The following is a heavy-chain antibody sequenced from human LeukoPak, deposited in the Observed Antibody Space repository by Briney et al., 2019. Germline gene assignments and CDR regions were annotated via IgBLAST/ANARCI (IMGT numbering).Heavy chain of an antibody. Sequence: GESLKISCKGSGYSFTSYWIGWVRQMPGKGLEWMGSIYPGDSDTRYNPSFQGQVTISADKSISTAYLKWGSLKASDTAMYYCARRGSGWQFDYWGQGTLVTVSS. V-gene: IGHV5-51*01. J-gene: IGHJ4*02. CDR1: GYSFTSYW. CDR2: IYPGDSDT. D-gene: IGHD6-19*01. CDR3: ARRGSGWQFDY.